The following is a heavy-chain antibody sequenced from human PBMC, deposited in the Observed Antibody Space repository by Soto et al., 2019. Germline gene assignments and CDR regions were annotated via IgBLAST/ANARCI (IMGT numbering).Heavy chain of an antibody. CDR3: ASGRSQNLLYYHAFDI. J-gene: IGHJ3*02. D-gene: IGHD2-8*01. Sequence: EVQLVESGGGLVKPGWSLRLSCAASGFTFSSYSMNWVRQAPGKGLEWVSSISSSSSYIYYADSVKGRFTISRDNAKNSLYLQMNSLRAEDTAVYYCASGRSQNLLYYHAFDIWGQGTMVTVSS. V-gene: IGHV3-21*01. CDR2: ISSSSSYI. CDR1: GFTFSSYS.